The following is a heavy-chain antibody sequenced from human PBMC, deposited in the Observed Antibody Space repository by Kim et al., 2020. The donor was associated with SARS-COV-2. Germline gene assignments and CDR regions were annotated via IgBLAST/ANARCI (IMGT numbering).Heavy chain of an antibody. D-gene: IGHD5-18*01. V-gene: IGHV4-34*01. CDR1: GGSFSAYS. CDR3: ARLGRGYSYGVVAF. J-gene: IGHJ3*01. Sequence: SETLSLTCAVYGGSFSAYSWSWIRQPPGKGLEWIGEINHSGSTNYNPSLKSRVTISLDTSKNQFSLKLSSVTAADTAVYYCARLGRGYSYGVVAFWGQGTMVTVSS. CDR2: INHSGST.